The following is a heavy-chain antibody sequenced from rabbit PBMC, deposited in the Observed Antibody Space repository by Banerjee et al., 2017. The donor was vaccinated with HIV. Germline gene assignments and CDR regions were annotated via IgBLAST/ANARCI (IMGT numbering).Heavy chain of an antibody. CDR2: INTSTGNT. CDR1: GFDFSSIYY. Sequence: QEQLEESGGDLVKPEGSLTLTCKASGFDFSSIYYMCWVRQAPGKGLEWIGCINTSTGNTVYANWAKGRFTISKTSSTTVTLQMISLTAADTATYFCARDRGGSAYYTGLGLWGPGTLVTVS. V-gene: IGHV1S45*01. D-gene: IGHD8-1*01. J-gene: IGHJ4*01. CDR3: ARDRGGSAYYTGLGL.